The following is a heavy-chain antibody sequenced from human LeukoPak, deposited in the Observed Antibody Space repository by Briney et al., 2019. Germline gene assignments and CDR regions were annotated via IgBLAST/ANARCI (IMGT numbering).Heavy chain of an antibody. CDR3: TRDNVLLWFGEIYYYYYYMDV. V-gene: IGHV3-49*04. CDR2: IRSKAYGGTT. J-gene: IGHJ6*03. Sequence: GGSLRLSCTASGFTFGDYAMSWVRQAPGKGLEWVGFIRSKAYGGTTEYAASVKGRFTISRDDSKSIAYLQMNSLKTEDTAVYYCTRDNVLLWFGEIYYYYYYMDVWGKGTTVTVSS. D-gene: IGHD3-10*01. CDR1: GFTFGDYA.